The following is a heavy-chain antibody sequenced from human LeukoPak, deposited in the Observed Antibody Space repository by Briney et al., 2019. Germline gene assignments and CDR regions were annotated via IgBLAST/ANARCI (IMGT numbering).Heavy chain of an antibody. J-gene: IGHJ6*04. D-gene: IGHD3-10*01. Sequence: SETLSLTCTVSGGSISSYYWTWIRQPPGKGLEWIGNIYYSGSTNHNPSLKSRVTVSVDTSKNQFSLKLRSVTAADTAVYYCARDLYYGSGSYYGMDVWGKGTTVIVSS. V-gene: IGHV4-59*01. CDR2: IYYSGST. CDR1: GGSISSYY. CDR3: ARDLYYGSGSYYGMDV.